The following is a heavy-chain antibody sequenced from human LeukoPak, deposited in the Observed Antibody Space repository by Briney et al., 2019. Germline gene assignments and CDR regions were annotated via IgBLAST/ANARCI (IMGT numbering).Heavy chain of an antibody. D-gene: IGHD6-6*01. V-gene: IGHV3-9*01. CDR2: ISWNSGSI. Sequence: GGSLRLSCAASGFTFDDYAMHWVRQAPGKGLEWVSGISWNSGSIGYADSVKGRFTISRNNAKNSLYLQMNSLRAEDTALYYCAKDTYSSSLTGFDYWGQGTLVTVPS. CDR1: GFTFDDYA. CDR3: AKDTYSSSLTGFDY. J-gene: IGHJ4*02.